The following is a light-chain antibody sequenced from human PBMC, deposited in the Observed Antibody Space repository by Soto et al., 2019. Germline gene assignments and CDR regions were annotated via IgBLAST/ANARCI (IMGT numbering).Light chain of an antibody. CDR3: QQYGSYSPWT. CDR2: KAS. Sequence: DIQMTQSPSTLSASVGDRVTITCRASQSIGSWLAWYQQKTGKAPKLLIYKASSLESGVPSRFSGSGSGTEFTLTISSLHPDDFASYYCQQYGSYSPWTFGQGTKVDIK. V-gene: IGKV1-5*03. J-gene: IGKJ1*01. CDR1: QSIGSW.